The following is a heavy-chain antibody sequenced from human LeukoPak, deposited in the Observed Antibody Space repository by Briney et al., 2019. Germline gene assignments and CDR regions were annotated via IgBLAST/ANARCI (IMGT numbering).Heavy chain of an antibody. CDR1: GFTFSSYW. CDR2: INSDGSST. CDR3: ARGSDSSGGGSDY. Sequence: GGSLRLSCAASGFTFSSYWMHWVRQAPGKGLVWVSRINSDGSSTSYADSVKGRFTIPRDNAKNTLYLQMNSLRAEDTAVYYCARGSDSSGGGSDYWGQGTLVTVSS. D-gene: IGHD3-22*01. V-gene: IGHV3-74*01. J-gene: IGHJ4*02.